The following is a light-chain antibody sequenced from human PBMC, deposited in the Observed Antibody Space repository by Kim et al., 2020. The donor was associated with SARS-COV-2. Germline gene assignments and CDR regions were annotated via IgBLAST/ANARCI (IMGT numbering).Light chain of an antibody. CDR2: AAS. J-gene: IGKJ1*01. CDR1: QDIKNY. Sequence: DIQMAQSPSSLSVSVGDRVTITCRASQDIKNYLAWYRQKPGKVPEVLIYAASILQSGVPSRISGSGSGTDFTLTINSLQPEDVATYYCQKYNSAPWTFGQGTKVDIK. V-gene: IGKV1-27*01. CDR3: QKYNSAPWT.